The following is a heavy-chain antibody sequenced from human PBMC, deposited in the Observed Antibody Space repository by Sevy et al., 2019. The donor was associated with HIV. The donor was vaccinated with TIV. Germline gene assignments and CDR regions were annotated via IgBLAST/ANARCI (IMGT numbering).Heavy chain of an antibody. Sequence: GGSLRLSCAASGFTFSSYGMHWVRQAPGKGLEWVAFIRYDGSNKYYADSVKGRFTISRDNSKKTLYLQMNSLRAEDTAVYYWAKDFRGYCSSTSCPTGGYYYYGMDVWGQGTTVTVSS. CDR2: IRYDGSNK. CDR1: GFTFSSYG. CDR3: AKDFRGYCSSTSCPTGGYYYYGMDV. D-gene: IGHD2-2*01. V-gene: IGHV3-30*02. J-gene: IGHJ6*02.